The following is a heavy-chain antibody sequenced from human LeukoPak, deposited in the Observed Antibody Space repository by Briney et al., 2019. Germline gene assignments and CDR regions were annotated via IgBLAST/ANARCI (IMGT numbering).Heavy chain of an antibody. CDR2: INPNSGGT. CDR3: ARAHGEGCSSTSCYTVGWFDP. J-gene: IGHJ5*02. V-gene: IGHV1-2*02. Sequence: ASVKVSCKASGYTFTGYYMHWVRQAPGQGLEWMGWINPNSGGTNYAQKFQSRVTMTRDTSISTAYMELSRLRSDDTAVYYCARAHGEGCSSTSCYTVGWFDPWGQGTLVTVSS. D-gene: IGHD2-2*02. CDR1: GYTFTGYY.